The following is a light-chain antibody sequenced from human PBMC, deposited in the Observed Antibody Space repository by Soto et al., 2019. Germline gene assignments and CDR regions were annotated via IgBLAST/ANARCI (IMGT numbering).Light chain of an antibody. CDR1: QDISGW. CDR2: TAS. J-gene: IGKJ4*01. CDR3: QQSHSFPPT. Sequence: DIQMTQSPSSVSASVGGRVTLTCRASQDISGWLAWYQQTPGKAPRFLIYTASNLHTGVPSRVSGSGSGTEFTLTITNLQPDAFAPYYYQQSHSFPPTFGGGTKV. V-gene: IGKV1-12*01.